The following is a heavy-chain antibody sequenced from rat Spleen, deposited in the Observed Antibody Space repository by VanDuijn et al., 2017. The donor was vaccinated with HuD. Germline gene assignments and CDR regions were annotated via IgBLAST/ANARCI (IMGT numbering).Heavy chain of an antibody. CDR2: ITNTGGSI. CDR3: TRHPDGRDWYFDF. Sequence: EVQLVESGGGLVQPGRSLKLSCVASGFTFNNYWMTWIRQAPGKGLEWVASITNTGGSIYYPDSVKGRFTISRDNAKSTLYLQMNSLRSEDTATYYCTRHPDGRDWYFDFWGPGTMVTVSS. J-gene: IGHJ1*01. CDR1: GFTFNNYW. V-gene: IGHV5-31*01. D-gene: IGHD1-12*02.